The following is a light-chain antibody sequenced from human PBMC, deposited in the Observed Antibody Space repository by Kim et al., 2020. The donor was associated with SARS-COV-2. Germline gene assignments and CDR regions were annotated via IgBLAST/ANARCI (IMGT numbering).Light chain of an antibody. CDR3: QQYGTPPRT. Sequence: PGERAILSCTASQSVSGTYLAWYQQKPGQAPRLLIYSTSNRAAGIATRFSGSGSGRDFSLTISRLEPEDFAVYYCQQYGTPPRTFGQGTKVELK. CDR2: STS. J-gene: IGKJ1*01. CDR1: QSVSGTY. V-gene: IGKV3-20*01.